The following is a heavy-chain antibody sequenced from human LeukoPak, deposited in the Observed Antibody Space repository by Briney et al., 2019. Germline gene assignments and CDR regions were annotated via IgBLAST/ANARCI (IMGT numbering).Heavy chain of an antibody. CDR3: ARENGYRYDY. J-gene: IGHJ4*02. CDR2: IYYSGST. V-gene: IGHV4-39*07. D-gene: IGHD5-18*01. Sequence: SETLSLTCTVSGGSISSSSYYWGWIRQPPGRGLEWIGSIYYSGSTYYNPSLKSRVTISVDTSKNQFSLRLSSVTAADTALYYCARENGYRYDYWGQGTLVTVSS. CDR1: GGSISSSSYY.